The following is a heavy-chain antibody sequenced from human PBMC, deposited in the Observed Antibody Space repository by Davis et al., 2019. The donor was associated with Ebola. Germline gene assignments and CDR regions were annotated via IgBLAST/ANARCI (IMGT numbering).Heavy chain of an antibody. Sequence: PGGSLRLSCAVSGDSVSGTRWWTWVRQPPGKGLEWIGRIYTSGSTNYNPSLKSRVTMSVDTSKNQFSLRLSSVTAADTAVYYCARVARFYWFDFWGQGTLVTVSS. CDR3: ARVARFYWFDF. D-gene: IGHD2-8*02. V-gene: IGHV4-4*02. CDR2: IYTSGST. CDR1: GDSVSGTRW. J-gene: IGHJ4*02.